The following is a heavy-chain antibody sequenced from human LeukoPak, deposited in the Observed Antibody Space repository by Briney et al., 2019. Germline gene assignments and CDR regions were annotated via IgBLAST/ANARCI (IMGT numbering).Heavy chain of an antibody. Sequence: SETLSLTCTVSGGSISSSNYYWGWIRQPPGKGLEWIGNIYYSGSTYYKPSLKTRVTISVDTSKNQFSLKRTSVTAADTAVYYCARHASVDGNWPRPLDHWGQGSLVTVSS. CDR2: IYYSGST. J-gene: IGHJ4*02. CDR3: ARHASVDGNWPRPLDH. D-gene: IGHD6-19*01. V-gene: IGHV4-39*01. CDR1: GGSISSSNYY.